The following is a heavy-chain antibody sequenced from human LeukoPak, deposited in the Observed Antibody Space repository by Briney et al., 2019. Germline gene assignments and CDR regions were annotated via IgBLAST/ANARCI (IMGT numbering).Heavy chain of an antibody. J-gene: IGHJ4*02. Sequence: RAAVKVSCNSSAYTFTIYGFTWGRQPHGPGNGRMGLISAYNGNTDYAHKLRVRVTLTTDTSTSTAYRERRSLRSDATAVYYCPRDLGAVGTLSFFDYWGEGTLATVSS. V-gene: IGHV1-18*04. CDR3: PRDLGAVGTLSFFDY. CDR2: ISAYNGNT. D-gene: IGHD6-13*01. CDR1: AYTFTIYG.